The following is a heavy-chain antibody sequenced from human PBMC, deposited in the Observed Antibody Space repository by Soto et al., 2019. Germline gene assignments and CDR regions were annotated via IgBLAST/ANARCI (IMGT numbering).Heavy chain of an antibody. CDR3: ARHRYSSSDWFDP. J-gene: IGHJ5*02. CDR2: IYYSGST. D-gene: IGHD6-6*01. Sequence: PSETLSLTCTVSGGSISSSSYSWGWIRQPPGKGLEWIGSIYYSGSTYYNPSLKSRVTISVDTSKNQFSLKLRSVTAADTAVYYCARHRYSSSDWFDPWGQGTLVTVSS. V-gene: IGHV4-39*01. CDR1: GGSISSSSYS.